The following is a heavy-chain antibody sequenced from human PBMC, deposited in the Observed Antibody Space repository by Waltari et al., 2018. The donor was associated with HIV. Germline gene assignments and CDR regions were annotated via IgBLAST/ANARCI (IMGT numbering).Heavy chain of an antibody. D-gene: IGHD3-3*01. V-gene: IGHV3-7*01. CDR3: ARDGGRRGPFGY. Sequence: EVQLVESGGGLVQPGGSLRLSCAASGFTFSNYWMSWVRQAPGKGREGGAKIKEDGSEKYYGDSVKGRFTISRDNDKNSVDLQMNSLRAEDTAVYYCARDGGRRGPFGYWGQGTLVTVSS. CDR1: GFTFSNYW. J-gene: IGHJ4*02. CDR2: IKEDGSEK.